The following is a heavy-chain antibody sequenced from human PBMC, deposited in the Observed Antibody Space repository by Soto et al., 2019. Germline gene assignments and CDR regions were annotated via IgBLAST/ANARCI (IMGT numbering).Heavy chain of an antibody. D-gene: IGHD2-21*02. CDR2: IHNSGNT. V-gene: IGHV4-59*01. Sequence: QVQLQESGPGLVKPSETLSLTCTVPSGSISTSYWTWIRQFPGKRLEWIAHIHNSGNTNSNPSLKRRVTISMDTSKNQISLRLTSVTAADTAMYYCARLQYTVVTPIDMWGQGTMVTVSS. CDR3: ARLQYTVVTPIDM. CDR1: SGSISTSY. J-gene: IGHJ3*02.